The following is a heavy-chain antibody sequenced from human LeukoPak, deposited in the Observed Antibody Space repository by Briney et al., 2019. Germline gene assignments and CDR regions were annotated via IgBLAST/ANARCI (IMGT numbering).Heavy chain of an antibody. Sequence: QPGGSLRLSCAASGFTFSSYGMHWVRQAPGKGLEWVAVISYDGSNKYYADSVKGRFTISRDNSKDTLYLQMNSLRPEDTALYYCAKAKYKRYGLDAFDIWGQGTMVTVSS. CDR2: ISYDGSNK. D-gene: IGHD4-17*01. CDR3: AKAKYKRYGLDAFDI. CDR1: GFTFSSYG. J-gene: IGHJ3*02. V-gene: IGHV3-30*18.